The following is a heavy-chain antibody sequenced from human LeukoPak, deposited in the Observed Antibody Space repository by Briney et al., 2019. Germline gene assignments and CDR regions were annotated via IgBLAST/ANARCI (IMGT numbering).Heavy chain of an antibody. CDR2: IKEDGSEK. D-gene: IGHD2-21*02. V-gene: IGHV3-7*02. Sequence: GGSLRLSCAPSGFTFSSYWMSWVRQAPGKGLEWVANIKEDGSEKYYVDSVKGRFTISRDNAENSLYLLMNSLRAEDTAVYYCARYCAGNCYQGMDVWGQGTTVTVSS. CDR1: GFTFSSYW. CDR3: ARYCAGNCYQGMDV. J-gene: IGHJ6*02.